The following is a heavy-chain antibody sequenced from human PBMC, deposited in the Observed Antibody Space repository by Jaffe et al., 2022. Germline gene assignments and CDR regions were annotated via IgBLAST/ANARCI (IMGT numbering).Heavy chain of an antibody. V-gene: IGHV3-30*02. J-gene: IGHJ4*02. Sequence: QVQLVESGGGVVQPGGSLRLSCAASGFTFSSYGMHWVRQAPGKGLEWVAFIRYDGSNKYYADSVKGRFTISRDNSKNTLYLQMNSLRAEDTAVYYCAKDPRPPLRYNWNRDPFEDYWGQGTLVTVSS. CDR3: AKDPRPPLRYNWNRDPFEDY. D-gene: IGHD1-20*01. CDR1: GFTFSSYG. CDR2: IRYDGSNK.